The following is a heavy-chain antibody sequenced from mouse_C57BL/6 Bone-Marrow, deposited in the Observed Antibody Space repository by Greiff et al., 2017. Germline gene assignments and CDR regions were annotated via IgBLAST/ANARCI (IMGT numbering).Heavy chain of an antibody. CDR1: GYTFTDYY. J-gene: IGHJ3*01. CDR2: INPNNGGT. V-gene: IGHV1-26*01. Sequence: DVQLQQSGPELVKPGASVKISCKASGYTFTDYYMNWVKQSHGKSLEWIGDINPNNGGTSYNQKFKGKATLTVDKSSSTAYMEIRSLTSEDSAVYYCARYDDYDTFAYWGQGTLVTVSA. D-gene: IGHD2-4*01. CDR3: ARYDDYDTFAY.